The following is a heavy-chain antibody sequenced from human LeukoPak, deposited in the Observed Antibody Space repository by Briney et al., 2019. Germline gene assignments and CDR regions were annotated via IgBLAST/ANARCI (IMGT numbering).Heavy chain of an antibody. CDR1: GGSIISYY. D-gene: IGHD6-13*01. V-gene: IGHV4-59*01. Sequence: KPSETLSLACTVSGGSIISYYWTWIRQPRGKGLEWIGYIYYSGSTNYNPSLKSRVTMSVDTSKNQFSLKLSSVTAADTAVYYCARGSILDAAGSPFADHWGQGTLVTVSS. CDR3: ARGSILDAAGSPFADH. J-gene: IGHJ4*02. CDR2: IYYSGST.